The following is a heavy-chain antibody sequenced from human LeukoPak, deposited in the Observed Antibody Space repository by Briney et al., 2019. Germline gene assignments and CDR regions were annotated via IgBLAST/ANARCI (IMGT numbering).Heavy chain of an antibody. CDR2: ISGSGGTT. CDR3: AKDSYQGLFKPFDY. D-gene: IGHD6-19*01. Sequence: GGSLRLSCAASGFTFTSYAMSWVRQAPGKGREWVSGISGSGGTTNYAYSVKGRFTISRDNSKNTLYLQMNSLKVEDTAVYYCAKDSYQGLFKPFDYWGQGTLVTVSS. V-gene: IGHV3-23*01. J-gene: IGHJ4*02. CDR1: GFTFTSYA.